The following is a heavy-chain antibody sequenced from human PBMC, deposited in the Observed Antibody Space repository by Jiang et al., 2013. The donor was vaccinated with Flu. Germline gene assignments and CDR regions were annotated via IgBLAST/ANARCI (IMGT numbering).Heavy chain of an antibody. V-gene: IGHV1-69*01. CDR1: GGTFSSYA. Sequence: GAEVKKPGSSVKVSCKASGGTFSSYAISWVRQAPGQGLEWMGGIIPIFGTANYAQKFQGRVTITADESTSTAYMELSSLRSEDTAVYYCASNRRDYSNAYYYYYYMDVWGKGTTVTVS. CDR2: IIPIFGTA. J-gene: IGHJ6*03. CDR3: ASNRRDYSNAYYYYYYMDV. D-gene: IGHD4-11*01.